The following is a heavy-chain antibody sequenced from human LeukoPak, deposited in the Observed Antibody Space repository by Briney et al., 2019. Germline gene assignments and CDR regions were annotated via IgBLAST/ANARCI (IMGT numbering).Heavy chain of an antibody. D-gene: IGHD3-10*01. Sequence: GGSLRLSCAAWGFTFSSYWMIWVRQAPGKGLEWVANIKQDGSEKYYVDSVKGRFTISRDNAKNSLYLQMNSLRAEDTAVYYCARIITMVRGVIPWFDPWGQETLVTVSS. CDR2: IKQDGSEK. J-gene: IGHJ5*02. CDR3: ARIITMVRGVIPWFDP. V-gene: IGHV3-7*01. CDR1: GFTFSSYW.